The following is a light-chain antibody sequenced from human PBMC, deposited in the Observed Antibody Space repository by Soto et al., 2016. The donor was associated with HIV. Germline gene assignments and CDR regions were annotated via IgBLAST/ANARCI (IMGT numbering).Light chain of an antibody. Sequence: DIQMTQSPSSLSASVGDRVTITCRASQDITTWLAWHQQKPGKPPNLLIYKASNLQNGVPSRFSGSGSGTEFTLSINSLQPDDFATYYCQQFGNKPYTFGQGTKLEIK. V-gene: IGKV1-5*03. J-gene: IGKJ2*01. CDR3: QQFGNKPYT. CDR1: QDITTW. CDR2: KAS.